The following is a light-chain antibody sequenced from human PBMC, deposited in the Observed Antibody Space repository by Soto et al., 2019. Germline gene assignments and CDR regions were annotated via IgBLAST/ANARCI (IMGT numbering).Light chain of an antibody. V-gene: IGLV1-44*01. CDR1: SSNIGSNY. CDR3: AAWDDSLNGVV. Sequence: QSVLTQPPSASATPGQRVTISCSGSSSNIGSNYVYWYQQLPGTAPKLLIYSNNQRPSGVPDRFSGSKSGTSASLAISGLQSEDEADYYCAAWDDSLNGVVFGGGTQLTVL. CDR2: SNN. J-gene: IGLJ2*01.